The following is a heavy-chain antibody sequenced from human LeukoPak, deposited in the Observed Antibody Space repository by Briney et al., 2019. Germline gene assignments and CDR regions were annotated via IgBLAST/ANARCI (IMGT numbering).Heavy chain of an antibody. J-gene: IGHJ4*02. CDR1: GGSISSYY. V-gene: IGHV4-59*01. D-gene: IGHD3-3*01. Sequence: PSETLSLTCTVSGGSISSYYWSWIRQPPGKGLEWIGYIYYSGSTNYNPSLKGRVTISVDTSKNQFSLKLSSVTAADTAVYYCARSRITIFGVATNPPDYWGQGTLVTVSS. CDR3: ARSRITIFGVATNPPDY. CDR2: IYYSGST.